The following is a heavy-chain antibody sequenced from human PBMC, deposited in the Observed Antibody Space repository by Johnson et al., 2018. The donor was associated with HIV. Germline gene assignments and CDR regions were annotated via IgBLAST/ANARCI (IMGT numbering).Heavy chain of an antibody. D-gene: IGHD6-19*01. CDR1: GFTFSSYW. V-gene: IGHV3-74*01. CDR3: ARDGYSSGWYGNDAFDI. Sequence: VQLVESGGGLVQPGGSLRLSCAASGFTFSSYWMHWVRQAPGKGLVWVSRINSDGSSTSYADSVQGRFTISRDNAKNTLYLQMNSLRAEDTAVYYCARDGYSSGWYGNDAFDIWGQGTMVTVSS. CDR2: INSDGSST. J-gene: IGHJ3*02.